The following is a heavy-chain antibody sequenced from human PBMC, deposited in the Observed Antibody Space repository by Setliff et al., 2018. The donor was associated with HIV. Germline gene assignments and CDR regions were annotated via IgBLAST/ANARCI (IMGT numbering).Heavy chain of an antibody. CDR1: GFTFSTYG. CDR3: AKTLPTLYPPHDYYFAMDV. CDR2: IEHDGSKK. J-gene: IGHJ6*04. D-gene: IGHD2-15*01. Sequence: GGSLRLSCAVSGFTFSTYGMHWVRQAPGKGLEWVTFIEHDGSKKFYADSVEGRFTISRDNAKNSLYLQMNSLRAEDTAVYYCAKTLPTLYPPHDYYFAMDVWGKGTTVTVSS. V-gene: IGHV3-30*02.